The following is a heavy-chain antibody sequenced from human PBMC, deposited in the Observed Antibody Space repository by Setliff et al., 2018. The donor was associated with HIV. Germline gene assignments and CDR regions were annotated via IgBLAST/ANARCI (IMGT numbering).Heavy chain of an antibody. V-gene: IGHV1-18*01. J-gene: IGHJ6*03. D-gene: IGHD4-17*01. CDR3: ARVIDYGVLYWSYYMDV. Sequence: ASVKVSCKASGDTFNSYAISWVRQAPGQGLEWMGWISADNGDTNYPQKLQGRVTMTTDTSTSTAYMELRSLRSDDTAVYYCARVIDYGVLYWSYYMDVWGKGTTVTVSS. CDR2: ISADNGDT. CDR1: GDTFNSYA.